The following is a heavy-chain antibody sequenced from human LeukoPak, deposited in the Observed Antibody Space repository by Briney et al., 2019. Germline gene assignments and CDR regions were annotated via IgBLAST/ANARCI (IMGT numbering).Heavy chain of an antibody. Sequence: ASVKVSCKASGYSFTSHYMHWVRQAPGQGLEWLGLINPSGSSTLYAQKFQGRVTMTRDMSTTTDYMELSSLRSEDTAVYYCARDASSGWSDPPDDYWGQGTLVTVSS. J-gene: IGHJ4*02. CDR2: INPSGSST. CDR3: ARDASSGWSDPPDDY. D-gene: IGHD6-19*01. CDR1: GYSFTSHY. V-gene: IGHV1-46*01.